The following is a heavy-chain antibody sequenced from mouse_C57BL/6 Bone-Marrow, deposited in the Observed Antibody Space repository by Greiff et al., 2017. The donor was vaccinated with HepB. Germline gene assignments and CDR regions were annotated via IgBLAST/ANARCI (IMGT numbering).Heavy chain of an antibody. CDR3: ARGDFFITTVVATDFDY. J-gene: IGHJ2*01. CDR2: INPNYGTT. D-gene: IGHD1-1*01. CDR1: GYSFTDYN. Sequence: VQLQQSGPELVKPGASVKISCKASGYSFTDYNMNWVKQSNGKSLEWIGVINPNYGTTSYNQKFKGKATLTVDQSSSTAYMQLNSLTSEDSAVYYCARGDFFITTVVATDFDYGGRGTTLTVSS. V-gene: IGHV1-39*01.